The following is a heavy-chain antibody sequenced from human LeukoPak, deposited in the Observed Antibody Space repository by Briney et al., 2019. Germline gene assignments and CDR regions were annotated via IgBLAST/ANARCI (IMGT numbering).Heavy chain of an antibody. CDR2: INPNSGGT. CDR3: ARDRIQLWLKHVGFDY. Sequence: GASVKVSCKASGYTFTGYYMHWVRQAPGQGLEWMGWINPNSGGTNYAQKFQGRVTMTRDTSISTAYMELSRLRSDDTAVYYCARDRIQLWLKHVGFDYWGQGTLVTVSS. J-gene: IGHJ4*02. D-gene: IGHD5-18*01. V-gene: IGHV1-2*02. CDR1: GYTFTGYY.